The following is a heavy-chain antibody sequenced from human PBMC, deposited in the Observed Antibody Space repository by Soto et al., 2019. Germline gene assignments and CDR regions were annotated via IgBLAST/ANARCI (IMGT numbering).Heavy chain of an antibody. CDR2: ISGYNGET. J-gene: IGHJ5*02. CDR1: GYTFTSFG. CDR3: ARYLVP. V-gene: IGHV1-18*01. Sequence: GPEVKKPGASVRVSCKASGYTFTSFGIGCVRQGPGRGLEWMGWISGYNGETVYAQKFQGRVTLTSETSTNTAYMELRSLTSDETAVSYCARYLVPWGQGTLVTVSS. D-gene: IGHD3-16*02.